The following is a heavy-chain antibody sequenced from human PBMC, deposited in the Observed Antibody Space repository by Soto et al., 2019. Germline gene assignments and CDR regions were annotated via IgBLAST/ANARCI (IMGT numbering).Heavy chain of an antibody. CDR2: IYYRGST. V-gene: IGHV4-59*01. CDR3: ARFNWYFDL. Sequence: ETLSLTCTVSGGSISSYYWSWIRQPPGKGLEWIGYIYYRGSTNYNPSLKSRVTISVDTSKNQFSLKLSSVTAADTAMYYCARFNWYFDLWGRGTLVTVS. CDR1: GGSISSYY. J-gene: IGHJ2*01.